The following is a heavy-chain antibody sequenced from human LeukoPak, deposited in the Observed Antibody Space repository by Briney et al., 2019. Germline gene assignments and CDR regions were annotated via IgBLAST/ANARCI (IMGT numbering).Heavy chain of an antibody. V-gene: IGHV3-21*01. Sequence: PGGSLRLSCAASGFTFSSYSFNWVRQAPGKGLEWVSSITTSSSYIWYADSVKGRFTISRDNAQNSLYLQMNSLRVEDTAVYFCARDLKVGEALDQWGQGALVTVSS. CDR2: ITTSSSYI. CDR3: ARDLKVGEALDQ. CDR1: GFTFSSYS. J-gene: IGHJ4*02. D-gene: IGHD3-10*01.